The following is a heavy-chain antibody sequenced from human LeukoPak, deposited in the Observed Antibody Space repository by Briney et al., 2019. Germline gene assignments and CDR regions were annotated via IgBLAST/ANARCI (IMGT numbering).Heavy chain of an antibody. V-gene: IGHV4-59*08. CDR2: VDYSGST. D-gene: IGHD6-19*01. J-gene: IGHJ4*02. Sequence: SETLSLTCIVSGGSISSYYWTWIRQPPGKGLEWIGYVDYSGSTNYNPSLKSRVTILVDTSKNQFSLKLTSVTAADTAMYYCARRGGSGRAFDYWGQGILVTVSS. CDR3: ARRGGSGRAFDY. CDR1: GGSISSYY.